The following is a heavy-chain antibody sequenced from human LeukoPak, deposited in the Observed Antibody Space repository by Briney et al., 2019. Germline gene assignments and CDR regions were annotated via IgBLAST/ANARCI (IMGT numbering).Heavy chain of an antibody. Sequence: GGSLRLSCAASGFTFSSYAMHWVRQAPGKGLEWVAFIRYDGSNKYYADSVKGRFTISRDNSKNTLYLQMNSLRAEDTAVYYCAKGHSDSGSSFDYWGQGTLVTVSS. D-gene: IGHD3-10*01. CDR3: AKGHSDSGSSFDY. CDR2: IRYDGSNK. V-gene: IGHV3-30*02. CDR1: GFTFSSYA. J-gene: IGHJ4*02.